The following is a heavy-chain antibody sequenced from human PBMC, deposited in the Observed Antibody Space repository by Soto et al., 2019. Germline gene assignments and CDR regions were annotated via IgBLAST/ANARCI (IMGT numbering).Heavy chain of an antibody. V-gene: IGHV5-10-1*01. CDR2: IDPSDSYT. Sequence: GESLKISCKGSGYSFTIYWISWVRQMPGKGLEWMGRIDPSDSYTNYSPSFQGHVTISADKSISTAYLQWSSLKASDTAMYYCARHSPTVRGFTDGFDIWGQGTMVTVSS. CDR1: GYSFTIYW. J-gene: IGHJ3*02. D-gene: IGHD3-10*01. CDR3: ARHSPTVRGFTDGFDI.